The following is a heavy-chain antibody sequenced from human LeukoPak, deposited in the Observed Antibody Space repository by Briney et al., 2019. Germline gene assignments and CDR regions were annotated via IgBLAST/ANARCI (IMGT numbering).Heavy chain of an antibody. V-gene: IGHV3-48*04. J-gene: IGHJ2*01. CDR2: ISAGSGTV. CDR3: TRDLGLRRMI. Sequence: GGSLRLSCAASGLSLSSNNMHWVRQTPGGGLEWLSYISAGSGTVFSADSVKGRSSISRDNARESLFLQMNSLRVEDTGVYYCTRDLGLRRMIWGRGTLVIVSP. CDR1: GLSLSSNN.